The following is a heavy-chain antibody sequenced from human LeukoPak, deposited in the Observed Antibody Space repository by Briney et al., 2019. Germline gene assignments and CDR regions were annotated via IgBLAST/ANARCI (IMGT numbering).Heavy chain of an antibody. CDR3: ARMYAANWYFDL. V-gene: IGHV4-34*01. CDR2: INHSGST. J-gene: IGHJ2*01. CDR1: GGSFSGYY. Sequence: PSETLSLTCAVYGGSFSGYYWSWIRQPPGKGLEWIGEINHSGSTNYNPSLKSRVTISVDTSKNQFPLKLSSVTAADTAVYYCARMYAANWYFDLWGRGTLVTVSS. D-gene: IGHD2-8*01.